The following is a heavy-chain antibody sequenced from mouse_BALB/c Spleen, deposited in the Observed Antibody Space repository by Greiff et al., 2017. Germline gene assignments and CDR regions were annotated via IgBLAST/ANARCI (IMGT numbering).Heavy chain of an antibody. Sequence: EVKLVESGGGLVKPGGSLKLSCAASGFAFSSYDMSWVRQTPEKRLEWVAYISSGGGSTYYPDTVKGRFTISRDNAKNTLYLQMSSLKSEDTAMYYCARSRAARATYYAMDYWGQGTSVTVSS. CDR3: ARSRAARATYYAMDY. V-gene: IGHV5-12-1*01. CDR1: GFAFSSYD. D-gene: IGHD3-1*01. CDR2: ISSGGGST. J-gene: IGHJ4*01.